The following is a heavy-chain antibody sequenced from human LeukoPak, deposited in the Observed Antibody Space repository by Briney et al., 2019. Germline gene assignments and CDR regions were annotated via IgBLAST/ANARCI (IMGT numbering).Heavy chain of an antibody. CDR2: IKGDGSST. CDR1: GFTFSNYW. CDR3: ARGAYCGGDCPLPNSLY. Sequence: PGGSLRLSCVASGFTFSNYWMHWVRQAPGKGLVWVSRIKGDGSSTTYADSVKGRFTISRDNAKNALYLQMNSLRPEDTAMYYCARGAYCGGDCPLPNSLYWGLGIVVTVSS. J-gene: IGHJ4*02. V-gene: IGHV3-74*01. D-gene: IGHD2-21*01.